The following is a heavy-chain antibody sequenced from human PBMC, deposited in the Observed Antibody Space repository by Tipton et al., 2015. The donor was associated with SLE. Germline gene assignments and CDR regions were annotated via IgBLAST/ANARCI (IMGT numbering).Heavy chain of an antibody. D-gene: IGHD3-16*01. CDR3: ARGLFGYYYYMDV. Sequence: GSLRLSCAASAFSVSAYHMTWVRQAPGKGLEWVSVIYSGGNTYHADSVRGRFTISRDNSKNTLSLQMNSLRGEDTAVYYCARGLFGYYYYMDVWGKGTTVTVSS. V-gene: IGHV3-66*01. CDR2: IYSGGNT. J-gene: IGHJ6*03. CDR1: AFSVSAYH.